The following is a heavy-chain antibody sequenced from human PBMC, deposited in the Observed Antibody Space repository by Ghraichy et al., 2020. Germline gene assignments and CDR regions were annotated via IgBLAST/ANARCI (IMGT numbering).Heavy chain of an antibody. Sequence: SQTLSLTCVISGDSVSSNSAAWNWIRQSPSRGLGWLGRTYYRSKWSSDYAVSVKSRIAIYPDTSRNQFSLQLNSVTPEDTAVYYCARSQLTQNWFDPWGQGTLVTVSS. V-gene: IGHV6-1*01. J-gene: IGHJ5*02. CDR1: GDSVSSNSAA. CDR3: ARSQLTQNWFDP. CDR2: TYYRSKWSS. D-gene: IGHD1-1*01.